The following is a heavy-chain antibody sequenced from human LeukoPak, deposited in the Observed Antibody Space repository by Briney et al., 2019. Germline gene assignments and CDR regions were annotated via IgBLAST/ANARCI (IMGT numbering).Heavy chain of an antibody. V-gene: IGHV4-39*07. CDR2: IYYSGST. Sequence: SETLSLTCTVSGASISSSSYYWGWIRQPPGKGLEWIGSIYYSGSTHYNPSLKSRVTISVDTSKNQFSLKLSSVTAADTAVYYCARLIPSPKNAFDVWGQGTMVTVSS. CDR1: GASISSSSYY. J-gene: IGHJ3*01. CDR3: ARLIPSPKNAFDV.